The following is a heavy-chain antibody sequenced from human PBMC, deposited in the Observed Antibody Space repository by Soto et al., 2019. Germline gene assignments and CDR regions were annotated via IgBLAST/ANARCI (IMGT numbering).Heavy chain of an antibody. CDR1: GFTVSSNY. Sequence: GGSLRLSCAASGFTVSSNYMSWVRQAPGKGLEWVSVIYSGGSTYYADSVKGRFTISRDNSKNTLYLQMNSLRAEDTAVYYCAREPRRNYGDYVFDYWGQGTLVTVSS. CDR2: IYSGGST. V-gene: IGHV3-66*01. D-gene: IGHD4-17*01. CDR3: AREPRRNYGDYVFDY. J-gene: IGHJ4*02.